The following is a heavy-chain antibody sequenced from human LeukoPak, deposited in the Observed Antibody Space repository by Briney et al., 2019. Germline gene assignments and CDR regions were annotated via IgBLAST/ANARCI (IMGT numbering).Heavy chain of an antibody. Sequence: GGSLRLSCAASGFTFSSYGMHWVRQAPSKGLEWVAVISYDGSNKYYADSVKGRFTISRDSSKNTLYLQMNSLRAEDTAVYYCAKDSVDSSFDYWGQGTLVTVSS. D-gene: IGHD2-21*01. CDR2: ISYDGSNK. CDR3: AKDSVDSSFDY. V-gene: IGHV3-30*18. J-gene: IGHJ4*02. CDR1: GFTFSSYG.